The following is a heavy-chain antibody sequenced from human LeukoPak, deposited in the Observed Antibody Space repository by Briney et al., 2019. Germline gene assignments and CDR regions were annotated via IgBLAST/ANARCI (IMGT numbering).Heavy chain of an antibody. CDR2: IWYDGSNK. J-gene: IGHJ4*02. CDR3: AKDGAYFYDSSGYGLDY. Sequence: GRSLRLSCAASGFTFNSYGMEWVGQAPGKWLEWVAVIWYDGSNKYYADSVKGRFTISRDNSKNTLYLQMNSLRAEDTALYYCAKDGAYFYDSSGYGLDYWGQGTLVTVSS. V-gene: IGHV3-33*06. D-gene: IGHD3-22*01. CDR1: GFTFNSYG.